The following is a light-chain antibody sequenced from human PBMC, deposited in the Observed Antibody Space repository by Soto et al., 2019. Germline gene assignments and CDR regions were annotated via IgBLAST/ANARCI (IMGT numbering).Light chain of an antibody. CDR1: QNVNYN. J-gene: IGKJ1*01. V-gene: IGKV3-15*01. Sequence: IVMTQSPATLSVAPGERATLSCRASQNVNYNLACYQQKPGQAPSLLIHDASIRATAIPARFSGSGSGTEFTLTICSLQSEDFAVYYCQQYNNWPRTFGQGTKVEIK. CDR3: QQYNNWPRT. CDR2: DAS.